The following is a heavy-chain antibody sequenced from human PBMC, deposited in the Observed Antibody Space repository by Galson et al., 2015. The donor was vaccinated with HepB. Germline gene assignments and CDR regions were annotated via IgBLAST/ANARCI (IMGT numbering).Heavy chain of an antibody. CDR3: ARALDYYDSSGFDY. CDR2: IIPIFGTA. Sequence: SCKASGGTFSSYAISWVRQAPGQGPEWMGGIIPIFGTANYARKFQGRVTITADESTSTAYMELSSLRSEDTAVYYCARALDYYDSSGFDYWGQGTLVTVSS. J-gene: IGHJ4*02. D-gene: IGHD3-22*01. CDR1: GGTFSSYA. V-gene: IGHV1-69*01.